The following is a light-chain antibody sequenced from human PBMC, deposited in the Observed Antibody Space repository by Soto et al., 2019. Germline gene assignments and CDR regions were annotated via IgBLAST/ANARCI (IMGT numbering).Light chain of an antibody. Sequence: EIVLTQSPGTLSLSPGERATLSCRASQSVSSSSLSWHQQKPGQAPRLLIYDTSSRATDIPDRFSGSGSGTDFSLTISRLEPEDFTVYYCQHYGTSMWTFGQGTTVEIK. J-gene: IGKJ1*01. V-gene: IGKV3-20*01. CDR1: QSVSSSS. CDR3: QHYGTSMWT. CDR2: DTS.